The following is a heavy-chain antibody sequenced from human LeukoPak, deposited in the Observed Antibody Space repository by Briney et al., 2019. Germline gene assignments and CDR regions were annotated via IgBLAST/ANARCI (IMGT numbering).Heavy chain of an antibody. CDR3: AGHSFDTVDAFDV. J-gene: IGHJ3*01. CDR1: GYTFTNYY. V-gene: IGHV5-51*01. D-gene: IGHD2-2*02. Sequence: GESLKISCKGSGYTFTNYYIGWVRQMPGKGLEWMGIIYPGDYDTRYSPSFQGHVTISVDKSISTAYLQWRSLRASDTAMYFCAGHSFDTVDAFDVWGQGTIVTVSA. CDR2: IYPGDYDT.